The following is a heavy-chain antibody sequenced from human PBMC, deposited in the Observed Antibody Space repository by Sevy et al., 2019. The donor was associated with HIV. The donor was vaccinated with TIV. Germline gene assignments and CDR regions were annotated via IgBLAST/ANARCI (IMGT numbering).Heavy chain of an antibody. CDR1: GGSISSYY. CDR3: ARGEIPSPYYYGMDV. V-gene: IGHV4-59*01. CDR2: IYNSGST. J-gene: IGHJ6*02. Sequence: SETLSLTCTVSGGSISSYYWSWIRQPPGKGLEWIGYIYNSGSTNYNPSLKRRVTISVDTSKNQFSLRLSSVKAAVTAVYYCARGEIPSPYYYGMDVWGQGTTVTVSS.